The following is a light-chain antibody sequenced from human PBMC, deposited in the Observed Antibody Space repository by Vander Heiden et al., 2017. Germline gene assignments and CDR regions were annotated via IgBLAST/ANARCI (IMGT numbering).Light chain of an antibody. CDR1: STNIGAGYD. J-gene: IGLJ2*01. V-gene: IGLV1-40*01. CDR2: GNS. CDR3: QSYDSSLSGSRV. Sequence: QSVLPPPPSVSGAPGQMVPISCTGTSTNIGAGYDVHWYQQLPGAPPTLLIYGNSNRPSGVPDRFSGSKSGTSASLAITGLQADDEADYYCQSYDSSLSGSRVFGGGTKLTVL.